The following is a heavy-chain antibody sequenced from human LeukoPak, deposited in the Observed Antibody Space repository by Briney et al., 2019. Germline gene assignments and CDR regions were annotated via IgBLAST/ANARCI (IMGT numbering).Heavy chain of an antibody. CDR1: GFTFSSYS. D-gene: IGHD5-24*01. Sequence: GGPLRLSCAASGFTFSSYSMNWVRQAPGKGLEWVSSISSSSSYIYYADSVKGRFTISRDNAKNSLYLQMNSLRAEDTAVYYCARDKGWLQFSAFDYWGQGTLVTVSS. CDR2: ISSSSSYI. V-gene: IGHV3-21*01. J-gene: IGHJ4*02. CDR3: ARDKGWLQFSAFDY.